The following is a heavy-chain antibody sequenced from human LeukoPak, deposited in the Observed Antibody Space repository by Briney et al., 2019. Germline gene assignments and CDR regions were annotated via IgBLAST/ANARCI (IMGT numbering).Heavy chain of an antibody. V-gene: IGHV3-64D*09. CDR3: VIWSGP. CDR2: ISTNGETT. D-gene: IGHD3-3*01. CDR1: GSTFSRNA. Sequence: GGSLRLSCSASGSTFSRNAMHWVRQAPGKGLEHVSAISTNGETTYYANSVKGRFTISRDNSKNTLYLQMSSLRPKDTAVYYCVIWSGPWGQGTLVTVSP. J-gene: IGHJ5*02.